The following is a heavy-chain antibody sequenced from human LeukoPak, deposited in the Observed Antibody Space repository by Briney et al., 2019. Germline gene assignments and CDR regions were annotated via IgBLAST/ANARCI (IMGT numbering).Heavy chain of an antibody. CDR3: ARDNSVRDEAWWFNP. CDR1: GGSISSSNYY. J-gene: IGHJ5*02. V-gene: IGHV4-39*07. CDR2: IYYSGST. Sequence: NPSETLSLTCTVSGGSISSSNYYWGWIRQPPGKGLEWIGSIYYSGSTYYSPSLKSRVTISVDTSKNQFSLKLSSVTAADTAVYYCARDNSVRDEAWWFNPWGQGTLVTVSS. D-gene: IGHD5-24*01.